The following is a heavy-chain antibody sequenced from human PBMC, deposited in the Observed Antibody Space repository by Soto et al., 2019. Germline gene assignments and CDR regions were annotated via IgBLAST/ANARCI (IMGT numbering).Heavy chain of an antibody. CDR3: GRELGYCSSTSCYSLGY. CDR1: GYTFTSYA. D-gene: IGHD2-2*01. V-gene: IGHV1-3*01. Sequence: GASVKVSCKASGYTFTSYAMHWVRQAPGQRLEWMGWINAGNGNTKYSQKFQGRVTITRDTSASTAHMELSSLRSEDTAVYYCGRELGYCSSTSCYSLGYWGQGTLVTVSS. CDR2: INAGNGNT. J-gene: IGHJ4*02.